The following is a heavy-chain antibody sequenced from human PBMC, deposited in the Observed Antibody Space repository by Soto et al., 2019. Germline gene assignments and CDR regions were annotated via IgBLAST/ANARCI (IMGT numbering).Heavy chain of an antibody. CDR2: IYDSGST. CDR1: GDSLKNHY. Sequence: LETLSLACSVSGDSLKNHYWAWIRHSPGKGMEWIGNIYDSGSTNYSPALKSRVSMSFDTSKNLFSMKMNSVTAADTAVYYCARSSMVAVYYFDFWGQGPVVTAPQ. V-gene: IGHV4-59*11. CDR3: ARSSMVAVYYFDF. D-gene: IGHD2-8*01. J-gene: IGHJ4*02.